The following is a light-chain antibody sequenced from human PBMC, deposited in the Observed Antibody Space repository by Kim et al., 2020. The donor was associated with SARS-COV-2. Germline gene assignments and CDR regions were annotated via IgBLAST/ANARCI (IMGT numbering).Light chain of an antibody. CDR3: NSRDSSGNHWV. CDR1: SSRSYY. CDR2: GKN. V-gene: IGLV3-19*01. Sequence: ALGQTVRITCQGNSSRSYYASWYQQKPGQAPVLVIYGKNNRPAGIPDRFSGSSSGNTASLNITGAQAEDEADYYWNSRDSSGNHWVFGGGTQLTVL. J-gene: IGLJ3*02.